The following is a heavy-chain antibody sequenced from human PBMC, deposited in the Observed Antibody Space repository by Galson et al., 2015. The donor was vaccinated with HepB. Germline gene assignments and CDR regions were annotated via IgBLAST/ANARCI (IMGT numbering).Heavy chain of an antibody. D-gene: IGHD2-21*02. CDR3: VRGGDSPDGMDL. CDR2: IRTKRYNYAT. CDR1: GFSLSGSA. V-gene: IGHV3-73*01. J-gene: IGHJ6*02. Sequence: LRLSCAASGFSLSGSAMHWVRQASGKGLEWVGRIRTKRYNYATIYGASVKGRFTISRDDLKNTTYLQMNSLKTEDTAVYYCVRGGDSPDGMDLWGQGTTVTVSS.